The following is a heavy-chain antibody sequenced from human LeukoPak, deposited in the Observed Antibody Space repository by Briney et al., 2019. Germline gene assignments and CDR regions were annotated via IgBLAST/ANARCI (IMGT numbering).Heavy chain of an antibody. Sequence: SETLSLTCTVSGVSISSYYWSWIRQPPGKGLEWIGYIYDSGSTKYNPSLKSRVTMSLDTSKNQFSLKLRPVTAADTAVYYCVATAAGLPYWGQGTQGTVSS. CDR3: VATAAGLPY. J-gene: IGHJ4*02. CDR2: IYDSGST. CDR1: GVSISSYY. D-gene: IGHD6-13*01. V-gene: IGHV4-59*01.